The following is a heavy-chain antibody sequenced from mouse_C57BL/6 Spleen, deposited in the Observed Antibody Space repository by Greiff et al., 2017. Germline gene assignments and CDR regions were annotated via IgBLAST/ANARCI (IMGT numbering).Heavy chain of an antibody. V-gene: IGHV5-9-1*02. CDR2: LSSGGDYI. CDR1: GFTFSSYA. D-gene: IGHD1-1*01. Sequence: EVQVVESGEGLVKPGGSLKLSCAASGFTFSSYAMSWVRQTPEKRLAWVAYLSSGGDYIYYAANVKGRFTISRDNARNTLYLQMSSLKSEYTAMYYWTRDRHYGSSYDRYFDVWGTGTTVTVSS. J-gene: IGHJ1*03. CDR3: TRDRHYGSSYDRYFDV.